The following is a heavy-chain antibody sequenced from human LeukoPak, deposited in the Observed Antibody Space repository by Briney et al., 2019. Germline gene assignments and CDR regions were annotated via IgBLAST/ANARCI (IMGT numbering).Heavy chain of an antibody. J-gene: IGHJ4*02. D-gene: IGHD5-12*01. Sequence: RGSLRLSCAASGFTLSSYWMSWGRQAPGKGLGCVANIKQDGIEKYYVDSVKGRFTNSRDNAKNALYLQMSSLSAEDTAVYYCARDLRGSYWGQGTLVTVSS. CDR3: ARDLRGSY. CDR2: IKQDGIEK. V-gene: IGHV3-7*01. CDR1: GFTLSSYW.